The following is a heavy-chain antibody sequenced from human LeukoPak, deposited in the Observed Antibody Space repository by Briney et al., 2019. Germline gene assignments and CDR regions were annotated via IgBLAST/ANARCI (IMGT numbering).Heavy chain of an antibody. V-gene: IGHV4-34*01. CDR2: INHSGST. Sequence: SETLSLTCAVYNGSFSGYYWSWIRQSPGKGLEWIGEINHSGSTNYNPSLKSRVTISVDTSKNQFSLKLSSVTAADTAVYYCARGRYSYGYLYFDYWGQGTLVTVSS. J-gene: IGHJ4*02. CDR3: ARGRYSYGYLYFDY. D-gene: IGHD5-18*01. CDR1: NGSFSGYY.